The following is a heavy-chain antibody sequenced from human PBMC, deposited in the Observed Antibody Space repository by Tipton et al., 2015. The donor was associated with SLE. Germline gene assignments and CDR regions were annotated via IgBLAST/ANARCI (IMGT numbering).Heavy chain of an antibody. J-gene: IGHJ4*02. CDR1: GGSISSYY. CDR2: IYTNGST. V-gene: IGHV4-4*07. D-gene: IGHD1-26*01. Sequence: TLSLTCTVSGGSISSYYWSWIRQPAGKGLEWIGCIYTNGSTNYNPSLKSRVTMSVDTSKNQFSLKLRSVTAADTAVYYCTRDGGVGATVWWGQGTLVTVSS. CDR3: TRDGGVGATVW.